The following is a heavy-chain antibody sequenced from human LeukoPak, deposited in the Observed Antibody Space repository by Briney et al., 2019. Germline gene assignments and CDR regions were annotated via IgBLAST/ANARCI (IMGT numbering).Heavy chain of an antibody. CDR3: ARHCSGGSCYDY. CDR2: IYYSGST. D-gene: IGHD2-15*01. CDR1: GGSISSYY. Sequence: SETLSLTCTVSGGSISSYYWSWIRQPPGKGLEWIGYIYYSGSTNYNPSLKSRVTISVDTSKNQFSLKLSSVAAADTAVYYCARHCSGGSCYDYWGQGTLVTVSS. J-gene: IGHJ4*02. V-gene: IGHV4-59*01.